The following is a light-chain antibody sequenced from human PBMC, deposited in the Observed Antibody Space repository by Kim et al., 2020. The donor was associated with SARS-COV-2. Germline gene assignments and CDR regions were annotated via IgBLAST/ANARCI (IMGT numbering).Light chain of an antibody. Sequence: QRVSISCSGSSSNIGSSIVNWYQQLPGTAPKLLSYRNNQRASGVPDRISGSKSGTSASLAISGLQSEDEGDYYCSAWDDTLNGEVVFGGGTKLTVL. CDR3: SAWDDTLNGEVV. CDR2: RNN. J-gene: IGLJ2*01. V-gene: IGLV1-44*01. CDR1: SSNIGSSI.